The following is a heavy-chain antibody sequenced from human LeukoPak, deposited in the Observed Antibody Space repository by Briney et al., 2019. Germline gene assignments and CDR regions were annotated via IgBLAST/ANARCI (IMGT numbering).Heavy chain of an antibody. J-gene: IGHJ4*02. CDR3: AKDLFSVDYDFWSGYYTRGFDY. Sequence: GGSLRLSCAASGFTFSSYAMSWVRQAPGKGLEWISAISGSGGSTYYADSVKGRFTISRDNSKNTLYLQMNSLRAEDTAVYYCAKDLFSVDYDFWSGYYTRGFDYWGQGILVTVSS. D-gene: IGHD3-3*01. V-gene: IGHV3-23*01. CDR1: GFTFSSYA. CDR2: ISGSGGST.